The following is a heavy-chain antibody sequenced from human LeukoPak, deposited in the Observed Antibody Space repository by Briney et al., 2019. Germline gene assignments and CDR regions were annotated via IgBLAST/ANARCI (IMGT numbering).Heavy chain of an antibody. CDR1: GGSISSYY. V-gene: IGHV4-59*01. J-gene: IGHJ4*02. CDR3: ARDPYGDYVFDY. CDR2: IYYSGST. D-gene: IGHD4-17*01. Sequence: PSETLSLTCTVSGGSISSYYWSWIRQPPGKGLEWIGYIYYSGSTNYNPSLKSRVTISVDTSKNQFSLKLSSVTAADTAVYYCARDPYGDYVFDYWGQGTLVTVSS.